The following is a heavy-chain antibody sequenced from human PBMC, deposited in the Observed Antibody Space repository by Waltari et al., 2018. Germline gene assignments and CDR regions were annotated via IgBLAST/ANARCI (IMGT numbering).Heavy chain of an antibody. Sequence: EVQLLESGGGLVQPGGSLRLSCAASGFTFSSYAMSWVRQAPGKGLEWVSVIYSGVRTYYADSGKGLFTISRDNSKNTLYLQMNSLRAEDTAVYYCATPGEDSSHPGHLGYWGQGTLVTVSS. CDR3: ATPGEDSSHPGHLGY. D-gene: IGHD6-6*01. V-gene: IGHV3-23*03. CDR1: GFTFSSYA. CDR2: IYSGVRT. J-gene: IGHJ4*02.